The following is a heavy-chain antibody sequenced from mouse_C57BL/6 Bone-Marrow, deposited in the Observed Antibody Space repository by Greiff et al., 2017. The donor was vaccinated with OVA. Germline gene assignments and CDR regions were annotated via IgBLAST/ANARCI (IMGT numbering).Heavy chain of an antibody. D-gene: IGHD2-5*01. CDR1: GYTFTSYW. CDR2: IYPGSGST. CDR3: ARYPYSNYAMDY. J-gene: IGHJ4*01. V-gene: IGHV1-55*01. Sequence: QVQLQQPGAELVKPGASVKMSCKASGYTFTSYWITWVKQRPGQGLEWIGDIYPGSGSTNYNEKFKSQATLTVDTSSSTAYMQLSSLTSEDSAVYYCARYPYSNYAMDYWGQGTSVTVSS.